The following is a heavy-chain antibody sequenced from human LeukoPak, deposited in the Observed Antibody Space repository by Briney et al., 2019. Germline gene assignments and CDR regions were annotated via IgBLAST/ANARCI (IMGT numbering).Heavy chain of an antibody. J-gene: IGHJ4*02. Sequence: GGSLRLSCITSGLTFSTHAIHWVRQAPGKGLEWVALISYGGRNKYYADSVKGRFTVSGDNSRNTVYLQMDNLRTEDTAVYHCARGDWWGDYWGQGTLVTVSS. D-gene: IGHD2-8*02. CDR2: ISYGGRNK. V-gene: IGHV3-30*04. CDR3: ARGDWWGDY. CDR1: GLTFSTHA.